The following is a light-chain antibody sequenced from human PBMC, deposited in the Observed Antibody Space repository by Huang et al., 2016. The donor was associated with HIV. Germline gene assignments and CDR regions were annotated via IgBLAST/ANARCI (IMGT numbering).Light chain of an antibody. CDR1: QAIRND. CDR3: LQDYNYPRT. V-gene: IGKV1-6*01. CDR2: AAS. Sequence: AIQLTQSPSSLFASVGDRVTITCRASQAIRNDLGWYQQRPGTAPKVLIYAASELQGGVPLRCSGGGSGTEFTLTISSLQPEDFATYFCLQDYNYPRTFGQGTKVKV. J-gene: IGKJ1*01.